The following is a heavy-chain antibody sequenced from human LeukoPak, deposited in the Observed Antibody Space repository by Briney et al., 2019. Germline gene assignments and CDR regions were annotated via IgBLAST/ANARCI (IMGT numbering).Heavy chain of an antibody. CDR3: ARDGRGFLETFFDY. J-gene: IGHJ4*02. D-gene: IGHD3-3*01. CDR1: GFTFSSYA. Sequence: PGGSLRLSCAASGFTFSSYAMHWVRQAPGKGLEYVSAISSNGGSTYYANSVKGGFTISRDNSKNTLYLQMGSLRAEDMAVYYCARDGRGFLETFFDYWGQGILVAVSS. CDR2: ISSNGGST. V-gene: IGHV3-64*01.